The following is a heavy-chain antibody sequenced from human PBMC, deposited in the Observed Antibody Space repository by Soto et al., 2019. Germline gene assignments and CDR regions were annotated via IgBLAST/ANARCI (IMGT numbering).Heavy chain of an antibody. CDR2: IHSSGSS. CDR3: PRRGRGFAGYLDS. J-gene: IGHJ4*02. D-gene: IGHD3-16*02. CDR1: GGSIGSGNYY. Sequence: QVQLQESGPGLVKPSQTLSLTCTVSGGSIGSGNYYWNWVRQVPGKALEWIGYIHSSGSSYYTPSLNSRVVISLDASNNRFSLHLSSLAAADTAVYYCPRRGRGFAGYLDSWGQGTLVTVSS. V-gene: IGHV4-31*03.